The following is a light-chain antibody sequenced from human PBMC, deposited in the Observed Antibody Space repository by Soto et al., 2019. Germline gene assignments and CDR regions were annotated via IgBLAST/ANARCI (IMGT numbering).Light chain of an antibody. J-gene: IGLJ3*02. Sequence: QSVLTQPPSVSGAPGQRVTLSCTGNTSNLGAGYDVHWYQQLPGAAPKLVIFGNRNRPSGVPERFSGSKSGSSASLAITGLQAEDEADYYCQAYDYTLTASVFGGGTKVTVL. CDR1: TSNLGAGYD. CDR2: GNR. CDR3: QAYDYTLTASV. V-gene: IGLV1-40*01.